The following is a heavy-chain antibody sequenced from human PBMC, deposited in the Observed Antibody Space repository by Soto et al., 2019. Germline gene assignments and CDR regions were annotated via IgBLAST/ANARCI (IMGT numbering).Heavy chain of an antibody. Sequence: ASVKVSCKASGYTFTSYAMHWVRQAPGQRLEWMGWINAGNGNTKYSQKFQGRVTITRDTSASTAYMELSSLRSEDTAVYYCARDYSSSWSDFDYWGQGTLVTVSS. V-gene: IGHV1-3*01. D-gene: IGHD6-13*01. CDR3: ARDYSSSWSDFDY. J-gene: IGHJ4*02. CDR1: GYTFTSYA. CDR2: INAGNGNT.